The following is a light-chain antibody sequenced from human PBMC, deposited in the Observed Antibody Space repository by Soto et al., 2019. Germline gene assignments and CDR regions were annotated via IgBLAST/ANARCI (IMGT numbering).Light chain of an antibody. CDR2: SAS. CDR3: HQYGSSPIT. Sequence: EIVLTQSPDTLSLSPGESATLSCRASQSVRSSYLAWYQQTPGQAPRLLIYSASLKPAGIPDRFSGSGSATDFTLTISRLEPEDFALFYCHQYGSSPITFGQGTRLEIK. J-gene: IGKJ5*01. V-gene: IGKV3-20*01. CDR1: QSVRSSY.